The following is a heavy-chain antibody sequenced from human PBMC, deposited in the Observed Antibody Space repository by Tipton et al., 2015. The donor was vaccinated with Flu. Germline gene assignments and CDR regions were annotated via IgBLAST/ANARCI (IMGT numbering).Heavy chain of an antibody. CDR2: IYFTGST. D-gene: IGHD1-26*01. CDR1: GGSISSHY. V-gene: IGHV4-59*11. Sequence: LRLSCTVSGGSISSHYWSWIRQPPGKGLEWIGYIYFTGSTNYNPSLKSRVTISVDTSKNQFSLKLSSVTAADTAVYYCARYGTYDGSRYFQHWGQGTLVTVFS. CDR3: ARYGTYDGSRYFQH. J-gene: IGHJ1*01.